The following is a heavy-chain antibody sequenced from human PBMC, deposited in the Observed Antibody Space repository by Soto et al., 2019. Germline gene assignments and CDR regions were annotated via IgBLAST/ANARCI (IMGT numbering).Heavy chain of an antibody. V-gene: IGHV1-8*01. D-gene: IGHD2-2*01. CDR2: MNPNSGNT. CDR1: GYSFTSYD. Sequence: ASVKVSWKASGYSFTSYDINWVRQATGQGLEWMGWMNPNSGNTGYAQKFQGRVTMTRNTSISTAYMELSSLRSEDTAVYYCARGHCSSTSCPNNWFDPWGQGTLVTVSS. CDR3: ARGHCSSTSCPNNWFDP. J-gene: IGHJ5*02.